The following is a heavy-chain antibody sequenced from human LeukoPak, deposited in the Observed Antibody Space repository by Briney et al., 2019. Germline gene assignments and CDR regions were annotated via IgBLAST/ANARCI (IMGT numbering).Heavy chain of an antibody. CDR1: GGSISSYY. CDR3: ARVGGEYSRYDAFDI. J-gene: IGHJ3*02. D-gene: IGHD6-6*01. CDR2: IYYTGST. Sequence: PSETLSLTCIVSGGSISSYYWGGLRQPPGKGLEWIGYIYYTGSTNYNPSLKSRVTISVDTSKNQFSLKLSSVTAADTAVYYCARVGGEYSRYDAFDIWGQGTMVTVSS. V-gene: IGHV4-59*01.